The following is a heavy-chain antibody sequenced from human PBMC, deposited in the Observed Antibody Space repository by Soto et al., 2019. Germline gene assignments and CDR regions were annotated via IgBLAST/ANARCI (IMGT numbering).Heavy chain of an antibody. J-gene: IGHJ5*02. CDR3: ARDGYYYDSSGSRNPYDL. D-gene: IGHD3-22*01. CDR2: INPNSGGT. CDR1: GYTFTGYY. Sequence: QVQLVQSGAEVKKPGASVKVSCKASGYTFTGYYMHWVRQAPGQGLEWMGWINPNSGGTNYAQKFQGRVTMTRDTSISTAYMELSRLRSDDTAVYYCARDGYYYDSSGSRNPYDLWGHGTLVTVSS. V-gene: IGHV1-2*02.